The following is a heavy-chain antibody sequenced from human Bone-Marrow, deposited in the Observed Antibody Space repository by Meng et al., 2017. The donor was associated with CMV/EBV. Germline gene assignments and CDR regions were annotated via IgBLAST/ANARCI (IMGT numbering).Heavy chain of an antibody. CDR2: ITHSGST. CDR3: ARGCRPRIVGATRYFDL. V-gene: IGHV4-34*01. D-gene: IGHD1-26*01. Sequence: EHTKRGGAGLLKPSETLSLPCGVYGAAFSGYWSWVRQPPGKGLEWIWEITHSGSTNYNPSLKSRVTISVDTSKNQFSLKLSSMTAADTAVYYCARGCRPRIVGATRYFDLWGRGTMVTVSS. CDR1: GAAFSGY. J-gene: IGHJ2*01.